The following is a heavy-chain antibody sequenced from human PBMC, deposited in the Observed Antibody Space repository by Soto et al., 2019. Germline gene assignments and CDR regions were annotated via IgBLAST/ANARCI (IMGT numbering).Heavy chain of an antibody. D-gene: IGHD5-12*01. J-gene: IGHJ4*02. CDR1: GESFSGYI. CDR3: VRHAQWIIRAY. V-gene: IGHV4-34*01. CDR2: INHSGSA. Sequence: SETLSLTCAVYGESFSGYIWTWIRQTPGKGLQWIGQINHSGSASYNPSLKSRVTISVDTSKNQFSLKLSSVTAADTAVYYCVRHAQWIIRAYWGQGSLVTVSS.